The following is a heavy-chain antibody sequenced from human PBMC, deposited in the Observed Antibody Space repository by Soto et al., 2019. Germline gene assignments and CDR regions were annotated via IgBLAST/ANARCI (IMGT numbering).Heavy chain of an antibody. CDR3: ARVAGYCSGGSCYYYYYYYMDV. D-gene: IGHD2-15*01. Sequence: GGSLRLSCAASGFTFSDYYMSWIRQAPGKGLEWVSYISSSGSTIYYADSVKGRFTISRDNAKNSLYLQMNSLRAEDTAVYYCARVAGYCSGGSCYYYYYYYMDVWGKGTTVTVSS. CDR1: GFTFSDYY. CDR2: ISSSGSTI. V-gene: IGHV3-11*01. J-gene: IGHJ6*03.